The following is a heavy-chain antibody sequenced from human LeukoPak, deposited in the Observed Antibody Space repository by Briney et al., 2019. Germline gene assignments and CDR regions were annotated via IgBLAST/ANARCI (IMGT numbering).Heavy chain of an antibody. CDR3: ARGVREVDP. CDR1: GDSMRSYS. V-gene: IGHV4-59*01. CDR2: IYYNGGT. J-gene: IGHJ5*02. Sequence: PSETLSLTCSVSGDSMRSYSWTWIRQPPGKGLEWIGHIYYNGGTDYNASLKSRVTISVDTSKNQFSLKLRSVTAADTAMYYCARGVREVDPWGQGTLVTVSS. D-gene: IGHD3-10*01.